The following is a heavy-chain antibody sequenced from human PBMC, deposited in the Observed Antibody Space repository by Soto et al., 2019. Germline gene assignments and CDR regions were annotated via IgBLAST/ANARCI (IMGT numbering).Heavy chain of an antibody. CDR1: GGSISSSSYY. D-gene: IGHD3-22*01. V-gene: IGHV4-39*01. Sequence: SETLSLTCTVSGGSISSSSYYWGWIRQPPGKGLEWIGSIYYSGSTYYNPSLKSRVTISVDTSKNQFSLKLSSVTAADTAVYYCAANRGYNYYYGMDVWGQGTTVTVSS. J-gene: IGHJ6*02. CDR3: AANRGYNYYYGMDV. CDR2: IYYSGST.